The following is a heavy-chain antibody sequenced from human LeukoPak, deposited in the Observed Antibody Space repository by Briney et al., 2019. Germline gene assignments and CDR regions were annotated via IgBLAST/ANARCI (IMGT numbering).Heavy chain of an antibody. Sequence: GGSLRLSCAASGFTFSSYAMSWVRQAPGQGLEWVSAISGSGGSTYYADSVKGRFTISRDNSKNTLYLQMNSLRAEDTALYYCATSRELRYFDWLPLPFDYWGQGTLVTVSS. CDR1: GFTFSSYA. CDR3: ATSRELRYFDWLPLPFDY. D-gene: IGHD3-9*01. J-gene: IGHJ4*02. CDR2: ISGSGGST. V-gene: IGHV3-23*01.